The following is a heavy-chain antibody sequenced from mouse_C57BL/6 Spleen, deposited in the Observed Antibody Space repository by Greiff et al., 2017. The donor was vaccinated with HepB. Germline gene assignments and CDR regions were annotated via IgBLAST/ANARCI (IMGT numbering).Heavy chain of an antibody. J-gene: IGHJ2*01. V-gene: IGHV3-6*01. Sequence: LQESGPGLVKPSQSLSLTCSVTGYSITSGYYWNWIRQFPGNKLEWMGYISYDGSNNYNPSLKNRISITRDTSKNQFFLKLNSVTTEDTATYYCARIYYYGSSYYFDYWGQGTTLTVSS. CDR1: GYSITSGYY. D-gene: IGHD1-1*01. CDR2: ISYDGSN. CDR3: ARIYYYGSSYYFDY.